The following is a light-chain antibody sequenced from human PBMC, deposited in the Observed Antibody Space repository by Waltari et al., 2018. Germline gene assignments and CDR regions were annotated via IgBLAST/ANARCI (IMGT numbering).Light chain of an antibody. V-gene: IGLV2-23*01. CDR2: EGC. Sequence: QSALTQPASVSGSPGQSISISCTGSSSAVGNFLLLYWYQQHPGKAPKVIIYEGCKRPAGASDRSSGSKSGNTAFLTVSGPQAGDEVDYDCCSYVGGTSWVLGGGDKLAVL. CDR1: SSAVGNFLL. CDR3: CSYVGGTSWV. J-gene: IGLJ3*02.